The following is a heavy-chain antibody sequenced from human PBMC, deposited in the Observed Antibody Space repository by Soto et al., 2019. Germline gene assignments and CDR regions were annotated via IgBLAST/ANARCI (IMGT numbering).Heavy chain of an antibody. Sequence: QVQLVQSGAEVKKPGASVKVSCKASGYTFTSFGISWVRQAPGQGLEWMGWISAYNGNTNYAQMHQGRVTITTDTSTSTDYMELRSLRSDDTAVYYCARAVGASYYFDYWGQGTLVTVSS. CDR2: ISAYNGNT. CDR1: GYTFTSFG. CDR3: ARAVGASYYFDY. D-gene: IGHD1-26*01. V-gene: IGHV1-18*01. J-gene: IGHJ4*02.